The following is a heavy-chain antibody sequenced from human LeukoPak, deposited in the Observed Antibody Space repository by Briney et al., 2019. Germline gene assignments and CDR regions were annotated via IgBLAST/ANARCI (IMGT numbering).Heavy chain of an antibody. V-gene: IGHV4-59*12. CDR2: IHHSGTT. CDR3: ARAFLVGYSPEEYFFDY. Sequence: SETLSLTCTVSGGSISSYYWSWIRQPPGKGLECIGEIHHSGTTNYNPSLKSRVTISVDKSKNELSLKLNSVTAADTAVYYCARAFLVGYSPEEYFFDYWGQGTLVTVSS. CDR1: GGSISSYY. J-gene: IGHJ4*02. D-gene: IGHD2-15*01.